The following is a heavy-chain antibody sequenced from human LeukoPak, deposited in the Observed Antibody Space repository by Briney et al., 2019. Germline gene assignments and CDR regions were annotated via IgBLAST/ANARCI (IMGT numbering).Heavy chain of an antibody. V-gene: IGHV4-4*07. CDR2: IYTSGST. J-gene: IGHJ5*02. CDR1: GGSISSYY. D-gene: IGHD2-2*01. CDR3: ARSKAHLSTSWYGTWFDP. Sequence: SETLSLTCTVSGGSISSYYWSWIRQPAGKGLEWIGRIYTSGSTNYNPSLKSRVTISVDTSKNRLSLKLSSVTAADTAVYYCARSKAHLSTSWYGTWFDPWGQGTLVTVSS.